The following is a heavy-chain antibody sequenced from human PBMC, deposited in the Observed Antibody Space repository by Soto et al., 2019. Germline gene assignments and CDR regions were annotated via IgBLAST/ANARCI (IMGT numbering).Heavy chain of an antibody. J-gene: IGHJ5*02. CDR3: ARDGYCSGGSCSNWFDP. CDR1: GGSISSGGYY. Sequence: PSETLSLTCTVSGGSISSGGYYWSWIRQHPGKGLEWIGYIYYSGSTYYNPSLKSRVTISVDTSKNQFSLKLSSVTAADTALYYCARDGYCSGGSCSNWFDPWGQGTLVTVSS. CDR2: IYYSGST. D-gene: IGHD2-15*01. V-gene: IGHV4-31*03.